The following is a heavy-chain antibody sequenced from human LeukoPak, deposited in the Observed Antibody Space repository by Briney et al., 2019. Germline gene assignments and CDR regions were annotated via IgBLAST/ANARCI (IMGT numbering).Heavy chain of an antibody. CDR3: AAYYDFWSGYYTHPAY. D-gene: IGHD3-3*01. J-gene: IGHJ4*02. CDR2: IYYSGST. CDR1: GGSISSSSYD. V-gene: IGHV4-39*01. Sequence: SETLSLXCAVSGGSISSSSYDWGWIRQPPGKGLEWIGSIYYSGSTYYNPSLKSRFTISVDTSKNQFSLKLSSVTAADTAVYYCAAYYDFWSGYYTHPAYWGQGTLVTVSS.